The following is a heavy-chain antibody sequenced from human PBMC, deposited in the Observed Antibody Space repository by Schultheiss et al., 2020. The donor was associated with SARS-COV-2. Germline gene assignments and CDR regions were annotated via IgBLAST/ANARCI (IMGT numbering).Heavy chain of an antibody. J-gene: IGHJ6*02. CDR1: GFTFSSYA. CDR3: ARDLEHPPPTYYYGSGSRYGMDV. V-gene: IGHV3-23*01. Sequence: GGSLRLSCAASGFTFSSYAMSWVRQAPGKGLEWVSAISGSGGSTYYADSVKGRFTISRDNSKNTLYLQMNSLRAEDTAVYYCARDLEHPPPTYYYGSGSRYGMDVWGQGTTVTVSS. D-gene: IGHD3-10*01. CDR2: ISGSGGST.